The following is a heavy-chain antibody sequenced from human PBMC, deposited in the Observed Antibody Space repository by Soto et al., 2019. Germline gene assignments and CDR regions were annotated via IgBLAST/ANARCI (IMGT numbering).Heavy chain of an antibody. CDR2: IDAGNCNT. D-gene: IGHD3-16*01. Sequence: QVQLVQSGAEVKKPGASVKVSCKASGYTFTRNAIHWVRQAPGQRLEWIGKIDAGNCNTKYSQKFQGRVTITRDTSASAAYMGLSILGSEDTSIYDGARSEFDYSRLAYGGQEPRVTVS. CDR1: GYTFTRNA. V-gene: IGHV1-3*01. J-gene: IGHJ4*02. CDR3: ARSEFDYSRLAY.